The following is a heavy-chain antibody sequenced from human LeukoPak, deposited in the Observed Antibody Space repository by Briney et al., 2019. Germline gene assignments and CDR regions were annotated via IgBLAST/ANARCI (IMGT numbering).Heavy chain of an antibody. CDR3: ARDPSYDY. Sequence: PSETLSLTCTVSGGSISTSSYYWGWVRQPPGKGLEWIGNIFYSGSTYYSPSLKSRVTISVDTSKNQFSLKLSSVTAADTAVYYCARDPSYDYWGQGTLVTVSS. V-gene: IGHV4-39*07. J-gene: IGHJ4*02. CDR2: IFYSGST. CDR1: GGSISTSSYY.